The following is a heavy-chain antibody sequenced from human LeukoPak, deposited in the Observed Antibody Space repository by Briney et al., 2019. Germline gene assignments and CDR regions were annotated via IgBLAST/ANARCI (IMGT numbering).Heavy chain of an antibody. CDR3: ASLHYYGSGSHWD. Sequence: SETLSLTCTVSGGSISSYYWSWIRQPPGKGPEWIGYIYYSGSTNYNPSLKSRVTISVDTSKNQFSLKLSSVTAADTAVYYCASLHYYGSGSHWDWGQGTLVTVSS. V-gene: IGHV4-59*01. J-gene: IGHJ4*02. CDR2: IYYSGST. D-gene: IGHD3-10*01. CDR1: GGSISSYY.